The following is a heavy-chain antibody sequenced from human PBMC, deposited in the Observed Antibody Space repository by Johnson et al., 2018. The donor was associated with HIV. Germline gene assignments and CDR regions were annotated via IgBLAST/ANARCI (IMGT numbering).Heavy chain of an antibody. CDR2: ISGSGGST. D-gene: IGHD3-10*01. Sequence: VQLVESGGGVVQPGRSLRLSCAASGFTVSSNYMSWVRQAPGKGLEWVSVISGSGGSTYYADSVKGRFTISRDNSKNTLYLQMNSLRAEDTAVYYCAKEFGGDDAFDIWGQGTMVTVSS. V-gene: IGHV3-66*02. CDR3: AKEFGGDDAFDI. CDR1: GFTVSSNY. J-gene: IGHJ3*02.